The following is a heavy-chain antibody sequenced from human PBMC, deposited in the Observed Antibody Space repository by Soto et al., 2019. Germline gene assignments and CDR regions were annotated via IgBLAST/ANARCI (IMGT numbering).Heavy chain of an antibody. CDR1: GVAFSTYG. CDR2: LSYDGHND. V-gene: IGHV3-30*18. D-gene: IGHD3-10*01. J-gene: IGHJ4*02. Sequence: QVQLVESGGAVVQPGTSLRLSCAASGVAFSTYGVHWVRQAPGKGLEWVAILSYDGHNDYYTDSVKGRFTISRDTSRNTLSLQMERLRADDTAMYYCSKDRGFGEYLFDSLGQGPLVTVS. CDR3: SKDRGFGEYLFDS.